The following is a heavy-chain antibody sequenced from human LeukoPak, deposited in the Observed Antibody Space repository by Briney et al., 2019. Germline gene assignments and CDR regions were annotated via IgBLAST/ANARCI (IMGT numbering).Heavy chain of an antibody. CDR1: GFTFINYG. CDR2: ISYDGSLK. CDR3: ARDERINCGSIDY. J-gene: IGHJ4*02. V-gene: IGHV3-30*04. D-gene: IGHD2-21*01. Sequence: GGSLRLSCAASGFTFINYGLHWVRQAPGKGLEWVAVISYDGSLKYYADSVQGRFTISRDDSKNTLYLQMSSLRAEDTALYYCARDERINCGSIDYWGQGTLVIVSS.